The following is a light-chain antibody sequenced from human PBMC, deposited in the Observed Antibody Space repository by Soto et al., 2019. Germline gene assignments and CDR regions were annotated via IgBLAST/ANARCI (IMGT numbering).Light chain of an antibody. CDR2: HAS. Sequence: DIQMTQSPSTLSASVGDRVTITCRASQSITTWLAWYQQKPGKAPNLLIYHASSLENGVPSWFSGSGSATEFTLTISSLQPEDFLTYFCQHYYRYPFTFGQGTKLDIK. CDR1: QSITTW. CDR3: QHYYRYPFT. V-gene: IGKV1-5*01. J-gene: IGKJ2*01.